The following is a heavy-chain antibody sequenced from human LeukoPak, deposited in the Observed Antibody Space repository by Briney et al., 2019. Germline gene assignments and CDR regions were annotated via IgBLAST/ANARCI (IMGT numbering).Heavy chain of an antibody. CDR2: INNDGSST. CDR3: ARVGIQLWSETLYYYYYMDV. CDR1: GFTFSRNW. D-gene: IGHD5-18*01. J-gene: IGHJ6*03. V-gene: IGHV3-74*01. Sequence: GGSLRLSCAASGFTFSRNWMHWVRQAPGKGLVWVSRINNDGSSTTYADSVKGRFTTSRDNAKNTLYLQMNSLRVEDTAVYYCARVGIQLWSETLYYYYYMDVWGKGTTVTVSS.